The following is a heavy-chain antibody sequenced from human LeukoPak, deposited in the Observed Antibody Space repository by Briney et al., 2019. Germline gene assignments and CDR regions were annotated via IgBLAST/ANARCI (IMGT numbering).Heavy chain of an antibody. V-gene: IGHV4-59*08. Sequence: SETPSLTCTVSRGSMRNYYWTWIRQTPGKGLEWIGYVYHTGSTSYNPSIKSRVTISLDTSKNQFSLRLSSVAAADTAVYYCARQVGGSRFPDWGQGTLVTASS. CDR3: ARQVGGSRFPD. CDR2: VYHTGST. CDR1: RGSMRNYY. D-gene: IGHD1-26*01. J-gene: IGHJ4*02.